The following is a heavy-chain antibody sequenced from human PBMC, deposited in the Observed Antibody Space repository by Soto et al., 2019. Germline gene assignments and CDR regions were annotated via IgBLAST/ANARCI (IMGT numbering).Heavy chain of an antibody. CDR1: GFTFSNHD. D-gene: IGHD3-3*01. Sequence: HPVGSLRLSCAASGFTFSNHDMHWFRRVTGKGLEWVSGVGTVGDIYYSGSVKGRFTVSRENARNSFYLQMNSLRAGDTAVYYCARRFCRGGTCPGIGFDYWGQGTLVTVSS. CDR2: VGTVGDI. V-gene: IGHV3-13*01. J-gene: IGHJ4*02. CDR3: ARRFCRGGTCPGIGFDY.